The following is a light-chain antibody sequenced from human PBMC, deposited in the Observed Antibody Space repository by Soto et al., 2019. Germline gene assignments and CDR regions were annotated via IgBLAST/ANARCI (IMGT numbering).Light chain of an antibody. CDR2: KAS. CDR1: QSINTW. Sequence: DIQMTQSPSTLSASVGDRVTITCRASQSINTWLAWYQQKPGKAPNLLIYKASSIQSGVPSRFSGSGSGTEFTLTISSLQPDDFATYYCQQYNSYPYTFGQGTKVEIK. V-gene: IGKV1-5*03. J-gene: IGKJ2*01. CDR3: QQYNSYPYT.